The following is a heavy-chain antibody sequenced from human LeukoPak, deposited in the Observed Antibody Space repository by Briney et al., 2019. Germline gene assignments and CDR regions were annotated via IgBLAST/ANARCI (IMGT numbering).Heavy chain of an antibody. CDR1: GFTFSSYT. V-gene: IGHV3-21*01. CDR3: ARAPVTSCRGAFCYPFDY. Sequence: GGSLRLSCAASGFTFSSYTMNWVRQAPGKGLEWVSSISSSSSYIYYADSVKGRFTISRDNAKNSLYLQMNSLRAEDTAVYYCARAPVTSCRGAFCYPFDYWGQGTLVTVSS. CDR2: ISSSSSYI. J-gene: IGHJ4*02. D-gene: IGHD2-15*01.